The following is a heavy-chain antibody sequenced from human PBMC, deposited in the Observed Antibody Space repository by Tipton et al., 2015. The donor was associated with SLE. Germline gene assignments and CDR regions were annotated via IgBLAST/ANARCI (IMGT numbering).Heavy chain of an antibody. J-gene: IGHJ4*02. V-gene: IGHV3-23*03. Sequence: SLRLSCAASGFTFSSYAMSWVRQAPGKGLEWVSVIYSGGSSTYYADSVKGWFTISRDNSKNTLYLQMNSLRAEDTAVYYCAKHDSYGQSGFGYWGQGTLVTVSS. CDR3: AKHDSYGQSGFGY. D-gene: IGHD5-18*01. CDR2: IYSGGSST. CDR1: GFTFSSYA.